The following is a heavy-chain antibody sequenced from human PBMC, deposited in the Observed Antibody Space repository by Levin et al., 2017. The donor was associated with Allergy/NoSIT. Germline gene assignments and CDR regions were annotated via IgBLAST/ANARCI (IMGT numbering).Heavy chain of an antibody. Sequence: QPGGSLRLSCAASGFTFSNYWMHWVRQAPGKGLVWVSRLNTDGSSTDYADSVKGRFTISRDNAKDTVYLQMNSLRAEDTAVYHCVRGISTTRGVIAGYWGQGTLVTVSS. J-gene: IGHJ4*02. CDR1: GFTFSNYW. CDR2: LNTDGSST. CDR3: VRGISTTRGVIAGY. D-gene: IGHD3-10*01. V-gene: IGHV3-74*01.